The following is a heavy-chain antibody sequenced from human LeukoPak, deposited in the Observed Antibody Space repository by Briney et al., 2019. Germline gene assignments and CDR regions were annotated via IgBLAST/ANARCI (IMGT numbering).Heavy chain of an antibody. CDR1: EITLSNYW. Sequence: GGSLRLSCAASEITLSNYWIHWVRQAPGKGLVWVSRISYDGRNTNYADSVKGRFTISRDTAKNTLYLQMNSLRVDDTAVYYCGILTLSPGWGQGTLVTVSS. J-gene: IGHJ4*02. CDR3: GILTLSPG. CDR2: ISYDGRNT. D-gene: IGHD1-14*01. V-gene: IGHV3-74*01.